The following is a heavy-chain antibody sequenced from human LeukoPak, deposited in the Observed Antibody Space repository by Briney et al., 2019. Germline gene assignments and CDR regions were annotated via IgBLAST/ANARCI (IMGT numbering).Heavy chain of an antibody. D-gene: IGHD6-19*01. CDR1: GFTFSSYS. J-gene: IGHJ4*02. V-gene: IGHV3-21*01. CDR3: ARDQGIAVPLDY. CDR2: ISSSSSYI. Sequence: GGSLRLSCAASGFTFSSYSMNWVRQAPGKGLEWVSSISSSSSYIYYADSVKGRFTISRDNAKNSLYLQMNSLRAEDTAVYYCARDQGIAVPLDYWGQGTLVTVSS.